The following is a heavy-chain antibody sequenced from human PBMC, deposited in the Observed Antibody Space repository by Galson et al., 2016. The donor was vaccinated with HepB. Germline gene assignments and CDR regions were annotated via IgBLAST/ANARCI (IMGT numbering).Heavy chain of an antibody. J-gene: IGHJ6*02. CDR3: AREGTGSSSFIYYDYGMDV. CDR1: GFTLSSYS. Sequence: SLRLSCAASGFTLSSYSMNWVRQTPGKGLEWVSYITSRSTAIYYADSVKGRFTISRDNARNSLYLQMNSLRAEDTAVYYCAREGTGSSSFIYYDYGMDVWGQGTTVTVSS. V-gene: IGHV3-48*04. D-gene: IGHD6-13*01. CDR2: ITSRSTAI.